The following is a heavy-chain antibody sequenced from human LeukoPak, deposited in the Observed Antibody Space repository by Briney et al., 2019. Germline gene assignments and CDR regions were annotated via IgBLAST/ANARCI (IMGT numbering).Heavy chain of an antibody. CDR3: ARIIVVVPAAGGGYYYYYGMDV. CDR2: IIPILGIA. CDR1: GGTFSSYA. V-gene: IGHV1-69*04. J-gene: IGHJ6*02. Sequence: SVKVSCKASGGTFSSYAISWVRQAPGQGLEWMGRIIPILGIANYAQKFQGRVTITADKSTSTAYMELSSLRSEDTAVYYCARIIVVVPAAGGGYYYYYGMDVWGQGTTVTVSS. D-gene: IGHD2-2*01.